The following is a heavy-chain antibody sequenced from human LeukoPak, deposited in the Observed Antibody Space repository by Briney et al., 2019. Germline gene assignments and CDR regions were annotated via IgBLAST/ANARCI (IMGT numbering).Heavy chain of an antibody. J-gene: IGHJ5*02. Sequence: SETLSLTCAVYGGSFSGYYCSWFRQPPGKGLEWIGEINHSGSTNYNPSLKSRVTISVDTSKNQFSLKLSSVTAADTAVYYCARDHKRYYDFWSGYYTGWFDPWGQGTLVTVSS. V-gene: IGHV4-34*01. CDR3: ARDHKRYYDFWSGYYTGWFDP. D-gene: IGHD3-3*01. CDR2: INHSGST. CDR1: GGSFSGYY.